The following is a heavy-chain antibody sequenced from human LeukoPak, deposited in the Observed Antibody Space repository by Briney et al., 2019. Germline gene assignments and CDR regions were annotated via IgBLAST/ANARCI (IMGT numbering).Heavy chain of an antibody. CDR1: GGSVTSATYN. CDR3: ARKSGYCSGGSCYRHFDY. D-gene: IGHD2-15*01. Sequence: SETLSLTCTVSGGSVTSATYNWSWIRQPPGKGLEWIGYIYYSGSTNYNPSLKSRVTISVDTSKNQFSLKLSSVTAADTAVYYCARKSGYCSGGSCYRHFDYWGQGTLVTVSS. V-gene: IGHV4-61*01. CDR2: IYYSGST. J-gene: IGHJ4*02.